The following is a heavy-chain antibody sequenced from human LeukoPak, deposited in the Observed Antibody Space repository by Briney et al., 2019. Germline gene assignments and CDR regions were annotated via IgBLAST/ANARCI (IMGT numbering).Heavy chain of an antibody. Sequence: GGSLRLSCAASGFTFSSYAMSWVRQAPGKGLEWVSAISGSGGSTYYADSVKGRFTISRDNSKNTLYLQMNGLRAEDTAVYYCAKDTRARPVGALDYWGQGTLVTVSS. CDR1: GFTFSSYA. J-gene: IGHJ4*02. CDR3: AKDTRARPVGALDY. CDR2: ISGSGGST. V-gene: IGHV3-23*01. D-gene: IGHD1-26*01.